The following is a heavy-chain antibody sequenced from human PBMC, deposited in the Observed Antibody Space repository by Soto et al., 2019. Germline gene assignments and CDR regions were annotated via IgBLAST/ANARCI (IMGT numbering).Heavy chain of an antibody. CDR1: GFTFGDYA. J-gene: IGHJ5*02. D-gene: IGHD3-9*01. Sequence: EVQLLVSGGVLVQPGGSLRLSCAASGFTFGDYAMHWVRQAPGQGLEWVSTISGSGGRTYYADSVKGRFTVSRDNSNNTRYLQMNRLRAEDTALYFCATDRYDGILVDSVAHNWFDPWGQGTLVTVSS. V-gene: IGHV3-23*01. CDR2: ISGSGGRT. CDR3: ATDRYDGILVDSVAHNWFDP.